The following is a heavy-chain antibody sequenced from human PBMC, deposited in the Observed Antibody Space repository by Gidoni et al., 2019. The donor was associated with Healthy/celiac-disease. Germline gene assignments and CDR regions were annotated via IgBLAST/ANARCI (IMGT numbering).Heavy chain of an antibody. CDR2: INPNSGGT. Sequence: QVQLVQSGAEVQKPVASMKVSCKASGSTVPGYYMHWVRQAPGQGLAWMGWINPNSGGTNYAQKFQGRVTMTRDTSISTAYMELSRLRSDDTAVYYCAVVVVVTATVDYWGQGTLVTVSS. D-gene: IGHD2-21*02. CDR3: AVVVVVTATVDY. J-gene: IGHJ4*02. V-gene: IGHV1-2*02. CDR1: GSTVPGYY.